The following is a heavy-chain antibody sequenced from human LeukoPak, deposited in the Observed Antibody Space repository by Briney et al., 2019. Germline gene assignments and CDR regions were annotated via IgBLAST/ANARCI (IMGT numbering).Heavy chain of an antibody. J-gene: IGHJ4*02. Sequence: GASVKVSCKASGYTFTSYNINWVRQAPGQGLEWMGWMNPNSGNTGYAQKFQGRVTMTRNTSISTAYMELSSLRSEDTAVYYCASRGTAAGYSFDYWGQGTLVTVSS. D-gene: IGHD6-13*01. CDR1: GYTFTSYN. V-gene: IGHV1-8*01. CDR3: ASRGTAAGYSFDY. CDR2: MNPNSGNT.